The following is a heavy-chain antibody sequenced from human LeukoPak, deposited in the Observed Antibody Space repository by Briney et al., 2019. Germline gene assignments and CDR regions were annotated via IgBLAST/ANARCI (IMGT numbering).Heavy chain of an antibody. CDR3: AREVVGATTDY. D-gene: IGHD1-26*01. CDR2: IIPILGIA. CDR1: GGTFSSYT. J-gene: IGHJ4*02. Sequence: ASVKVSCTASGGTFSSYTTSWVRQAPGQGLEWMGRIIPILGIANYAQKFQGRVTITADKSTSTAYMELSSLRSEDTAVYYCAREVVGATTDYWGQGTLVTVSS. V-gene: IGHV1-69*04.